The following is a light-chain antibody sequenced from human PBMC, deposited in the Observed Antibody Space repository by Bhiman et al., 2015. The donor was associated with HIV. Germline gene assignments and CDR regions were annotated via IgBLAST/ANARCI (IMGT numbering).Light chain of an antibody. CDR3: QAWDRTTSCV. Sequence: FELTQPPSVSVSPGQTASITCSGDKLGDKYVCWYQQKPGQSPVLLIYQDNKRPSGIPERFSGSNSGDTATLTISGTQAMDEADYYCQAWDRTTSCVFGTGTKVTVL. V-gene: IGLV3-1*01. CDR2: QDN. J-gene: IGLJ1*01. CDR1: KLGDKY.